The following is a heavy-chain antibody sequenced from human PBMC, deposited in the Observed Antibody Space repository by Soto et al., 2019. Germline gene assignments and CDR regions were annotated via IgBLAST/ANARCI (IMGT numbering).Heavy chain of an antibody. D-gene: IGHD3-16*01. Sequence: SGPTLVNPTQTLTLTCTFSGFSLSTSGVGVGWIRQPPGKALEWLALIYWDDDKRYSPSLKSRLTITKDTSKNQVVLTMTNMDPVDTATYYCANRQEKIYDYVWGSYYNYWGQGTLVTVSS. J-gene: IGHJ4*02. V-gene: IGHV2-5*02. CDR2: IYWDDDK. CDR3: ANRQEKIYDYVWGSYYNY. CDR1: GFSLSTSGVG.